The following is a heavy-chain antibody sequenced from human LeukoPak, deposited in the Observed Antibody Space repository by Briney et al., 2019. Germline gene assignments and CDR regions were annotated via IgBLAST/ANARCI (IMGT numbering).Heavy chain of an antibody. CDR1: GYTFTIYD. V-gene: IGHV1-8*01. D-gene: IGHD3-10*01. Sequence: ASVKVSCKASGYTFTIYDINWVRQATGQGLEWMGWMNPNSGNTGYAQKFQGRVTMTRDTSISTAYMELSSLRSEDTAVYYCALVRFGEACLFWGQGTLVTVSS. J-gene: IGHJ4*02. CDR3: ALVRFGEACLF. CDR2: MNPNSGNT.